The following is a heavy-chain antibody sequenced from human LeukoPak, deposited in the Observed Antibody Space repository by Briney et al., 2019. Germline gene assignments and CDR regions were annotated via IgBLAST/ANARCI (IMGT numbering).Heavy chain of an antibody. CDR3: ASRGAGYSSSWSFDY. CDR2: IYYSGST. CDR1: GGSISSGGYY. J-gene: IGHJ4*02. D-gene: IGHD6-13*01. V-gene: IGHV4-39*07. Sequence: SETLSLTCTVSGGSISSGGYYWGWIRQPPGKGLEWIGSIYYSGSTYYNPSLKSRVTISVDTSKNQFSLKLSSVTAADTAVYYCASRGAGYSSSWSFDYWGQGTLVTVSS.